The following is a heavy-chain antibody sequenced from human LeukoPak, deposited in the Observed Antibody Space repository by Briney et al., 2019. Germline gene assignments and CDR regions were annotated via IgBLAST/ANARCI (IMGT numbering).Heavy chain of an antibody. V-gene: IGHV1-18*01. J-gene: IGHJ5*02. CDR2: ISAYNGNT. CDR1: GYTFTSYG. D-gene: IGHD2-15*01. Sequence: ASVNVSCKASGYTFTSYGISGVRQAPGQGLDCMGWISAYNGNTNYAQKLQGRVTMTTDTSTSTAYMELRSLRSDDTAVYYCARVIADIVVVVAATRGSYFDPWGQGTLVTVSS. CDR3: ARVIADIVVVVAATRGSYFDP.